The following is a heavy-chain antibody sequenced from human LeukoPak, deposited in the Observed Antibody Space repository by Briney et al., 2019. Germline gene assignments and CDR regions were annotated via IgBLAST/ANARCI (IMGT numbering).Heavy chain of an antibody. CDR3: AKDGWAPGYSGGSRASEY. Sequence: GGSLRLSCAASGFTFSSYAMSWVRQAPGKGLEGVSAISGSGGSTYYADSVKGRFTISRDNSKNTLYLQMNSLRAEDTAVYYGAKDGWAPGYSGGSRASEYWGQGTLVTVSS. CDR2: ISGSGGST. CDR1: GFTFSSYA. V-gene: IGHV3-23*01. J-gene: IGHJ4*02. D-gene: IGHD2-15*01.